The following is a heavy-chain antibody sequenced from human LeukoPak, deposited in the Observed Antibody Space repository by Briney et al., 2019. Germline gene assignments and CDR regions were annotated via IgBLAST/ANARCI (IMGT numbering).Heavy chain of an antibody. V-gene: IGHV4-4*07. CDR1: GVSIRSYY. Sequence: PSETLSLTCTVSGVSIRSYYWSWIRQPAGKGLEWIGRFHTSGSTNYNPSLKSRVTMSVDTSKNQFSLKLSSVTAADTAVYFCARGPYSYDSSGAFDIWGQGTMVTVSS. CDR3: ARGPYSYDSSGAFDI. J-gene: IGHJ3*02. CDR2: FHTSGST. D-gene: IGHD3-22*01.